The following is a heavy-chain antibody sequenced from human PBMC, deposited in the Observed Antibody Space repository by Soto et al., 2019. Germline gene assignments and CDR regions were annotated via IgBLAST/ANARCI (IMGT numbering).Heavy chain of an antibody. D-gene: IGHD2-2*01. CDR3: NSGDVAVLPAAVEPYYNYGMDV. J-gene: IGHJ6*02. V-gene: IGHV1-8*01. CDR2: MNPNSGNT. CDR1: GYTFTSYD. Sequence: ASVKVSCKASGYTFTSYDINWVRQATGQGLEWMGWMNPNSGNTGYAQKFQGRVTMTRNTSISTAYMELSSLRSEDTAVYYCNSGDVAVLPAAVEPYYNYGMDVWGHGTTVTVSS.